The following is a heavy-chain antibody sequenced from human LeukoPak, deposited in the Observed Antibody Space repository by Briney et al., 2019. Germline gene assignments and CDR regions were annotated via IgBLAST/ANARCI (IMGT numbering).Heavy chain of an antibody. CDR1: GYSISSGYY. D-gene: IGHD6-19*01. CDR3: ARHRYSSAFDP. CDR2: IYHSGST. J-gene: IGHJ5*02. Sequence: SETLSLTCAVSGYSISSGYYYGWIRQPPGKGLEWIGSIYHSGSTYYNPSLKSRVTISVDTSKNQFSLKLSSVIAADTAVYYCARHRYSSAFDPWGQGTLVTVSS. V-gene: IGHV4-38-2*01.